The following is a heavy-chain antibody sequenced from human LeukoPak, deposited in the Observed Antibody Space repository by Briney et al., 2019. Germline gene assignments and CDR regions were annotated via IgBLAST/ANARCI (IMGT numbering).Heavy chain of an antibody. D-gene: IGHD2-15*01. CDR1: GFTFSNYA. Sequence: GGSLRLSCTASGFTFSNYAMSWVRQAPGKGLEWVSTISGSDGSTYYADSVKGRFTITRDNSKNTLYLQMNSLRVEDTAIYYCAKGRGYCTGGSCYSDYWGQGTLVTVSS. J-gene: IGHJ4*02. CDR2: ISGSDGST. V-gene: IGHV3-23*01. CDR3: AKGRGYCTGGSCYSDY.